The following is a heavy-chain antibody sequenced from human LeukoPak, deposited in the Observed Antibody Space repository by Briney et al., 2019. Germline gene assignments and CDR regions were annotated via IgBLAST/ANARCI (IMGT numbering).Heavy chain of an antibody. CDR1: GGSVSSYY. V-gene: IGHV4-59*02. D-gene: IGHD2-2*01. J-gene: IGHJ4*02. Sequence: SETLSLTCSISGGSVSSYYWNWIRQSPGKGLEWIGFVYSGGSSNYNPSLKSRVAMSVDKSRNQFSLRLRSVTAADTAMYYCARGGCSSTSCYRSRLYYFDYWGQGTLVTVSS. CDR2: VYSGGSS. CDR3: ARGGCSSTSCYRSRLYYFDY.